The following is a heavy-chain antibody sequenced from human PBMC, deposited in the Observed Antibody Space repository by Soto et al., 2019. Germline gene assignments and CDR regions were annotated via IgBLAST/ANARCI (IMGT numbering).Heavy chain of an antibody. CDR3: ARDRSVRGVMWNDYYYGMDA. D-gene: IGHD3-10*01. CDR1: GGSISSYY. CDR2: IYYSGST. J-gene: IGHJ6*02. Sequence: TCTVSGGSISSYYWSWIRQPPGKGLEWIGYIYYSGSTNYNPSLKSRVTISVDTSKNQFPLKLSSVTAADTAVYYCARDRSVRGVMWNDYYYGMDAWGQGTTVTVSS. V-gene: IGHV4-59*01.